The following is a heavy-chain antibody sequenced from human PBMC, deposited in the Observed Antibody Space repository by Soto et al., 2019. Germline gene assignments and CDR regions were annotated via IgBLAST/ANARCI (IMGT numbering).Heavy chain of an antibody. CDR2: ISPIFGAT. Sequence: QVQLVQSGAEVKKPGSSVKVSCTTSGGSLSINAISWVRQARGQGFEWMGGISPIFGATKYIDKFQGRLTITADEPTSTVYMELGSLPSEDTAVYFCTRDHSNYDVLTVWGQGTQVTVSS. V-gene: IGHV1-69*01. CDR3: TRDHSNYDVLTV. CDR1: GGSLSINA. J-gene: IGHJ4*01. D-gene: IGHD3-9*01.